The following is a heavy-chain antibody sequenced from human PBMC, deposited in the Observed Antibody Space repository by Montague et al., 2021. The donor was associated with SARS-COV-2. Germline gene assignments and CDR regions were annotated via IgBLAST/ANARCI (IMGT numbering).Heavy chain of an antibody. J-gene: IGHJ5*02. D-gene: IGHD2-8*01. Sequence: SETLSLTCAFSLGCISSYYWSWIRKPPVKGLEWIGYIYYSGSTNXNPSLKSRVTISVDTSKNQFSLKLSSVTAADTAVYYCATQPCTNGVCENWFDPWGQGTLVTVSS. CDR3: ATQPCTNGVCENWFDP. CDR2: IYYSGST. V-gene: IGHV4-59*01. CDR1: LGCISSYY.